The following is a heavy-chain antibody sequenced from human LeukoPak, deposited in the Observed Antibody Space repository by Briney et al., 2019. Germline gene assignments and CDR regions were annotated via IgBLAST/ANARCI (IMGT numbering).Heavy chain of an antibody. CDR2: IIPILGIA. V-gene: IGHV1-69*04. D-gene: IGHD2-15*01. CDR1: GGTFSIYA. J-gene: IGHJ6*02. CDR3: ARYCSGGSCYYYYYGMDV. Sequence: SVKVSCKASGGTFSIYAISWVRQAPGQGLEWMGRIIPILGIANYAQKFQGRVTITADKSTSTAYMELSSLRSEDTAVYYCARYCSGGSCYYYYYGMDVWGQGTTVTVSS.